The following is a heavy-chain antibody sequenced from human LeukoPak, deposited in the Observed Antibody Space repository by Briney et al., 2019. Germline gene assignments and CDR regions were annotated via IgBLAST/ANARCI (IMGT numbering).Heavy chain of an antibody. Sequence: SETLSLTCAVSDYSISSGYYWGWVRQPPGKGLDWIGSIYHGGNTYYNPSLKSRVTISVDTSKNQFPLKLSSVTAADTAVYYCARDEGYGDGTFDIWGPGTMITVSS. D-gene: IGHD4-17*01. CDR1: DYSISSGYY. CDR2: IYHGGNT. V-gene: IGHV4-38-2*02. J-gene: IGHJ3*02. CDR3: ARDEGYGDGTFDI.